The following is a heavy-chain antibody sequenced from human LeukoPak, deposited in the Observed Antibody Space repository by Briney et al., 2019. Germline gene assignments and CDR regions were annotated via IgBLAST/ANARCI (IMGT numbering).Heavy chain of an antibody. CDR2: ISSSSSYI. CDR3: ASRWGG. J-gene: IGHJ4*02. CDR1: GFTFSSYS. V-gene: IGHV3-21*01. D-gene: IGHD3-16*01. Sequence: GGSLRLSCAASGFTFSSYSMNWVRQALGNGLEWVSSISSSSSYICYADSVKGRFTISRDNAKNSLYLQMNGLRAEDTAVYYCASRWGGWGQGTLVTVSS.